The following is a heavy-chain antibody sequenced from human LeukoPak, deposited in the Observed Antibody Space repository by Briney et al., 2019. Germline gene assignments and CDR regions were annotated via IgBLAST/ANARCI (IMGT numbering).Heavy chain of an antibody. CDR2: IYTSGST. Sequence: SETLSLTCTVSGGSISSYYWSWIRQPAGKGLEWIGRIYTSGSTNYNPSLKSRVTMSVDTSKNQFSLKLSSVTAADTAVYYCAREEYCSGGSCYDYYYGMDVWGQGTTVTVSS. CDR3: AREEYCSGGSCYDYYYGMDV. D-gene: IGHD2-15*01. J-gene: IGHJ6*02. CDR1: GGSISSYY. V-gene: IGHV4-4*07.